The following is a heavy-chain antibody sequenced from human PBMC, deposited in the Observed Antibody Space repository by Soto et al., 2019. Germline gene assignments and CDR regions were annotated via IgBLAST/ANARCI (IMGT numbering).Heavy chain of an antibody. CDR2: IIPIFGTA. D-gene: IGHD2-2*01. Sequence: SVKVSCKASGGTFSSYAISWVRQAPGQGLEWMGGIIPIFGTANYAQKFQGRVTITADESTSTAYMELSSLRSEDTAVYYCARAIRSIVLVPAASVPNNYYYYYGMDVWGQGPTVTVS. CDR1: GGTFSSYA. CDR3: ARAIRSIVLVPAASVPNNYYYYYGMDV. J-gene: IGHJ6*02. V-gene: IGHV1-69*13.